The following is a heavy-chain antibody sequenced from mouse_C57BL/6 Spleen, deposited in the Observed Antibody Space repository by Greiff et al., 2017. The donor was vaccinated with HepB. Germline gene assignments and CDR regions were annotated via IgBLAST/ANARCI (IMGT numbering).Heavy chain of an antibody. J-gene: IGHJ2*01. D-gene: IGHD3-3*01. CDR2: IYPSDSET. V-gene: IGHV1-61*01. CDR1: GYTFTSYW. CDR3: ARGGRGYFDY. Sequence: QVQLQQPGAELVRPGSSVKLSCKASGYTFTSYWVDWVKQRPGQGLEWIGNIYPSDSETHYNQKFKDKATLTVDKSSSTAYMQLSSLTSEDSAVYYCARGGRGYFDYWGQGTTLTVSS.